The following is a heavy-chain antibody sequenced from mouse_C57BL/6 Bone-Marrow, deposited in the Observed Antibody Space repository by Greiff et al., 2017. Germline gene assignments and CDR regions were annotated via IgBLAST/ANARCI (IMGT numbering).Heavy chain of an antibody. CDR2: INPSSGYT. Sequence: VQLQQSGAELAKPGASVKLSCKASGYTFTSYWMHWVKQRPGQGLEWIGYINPSSGYTKYNQKFKDKATLTADKSSSTAYVQLSSLTYEDAAVYYCARGDAGYYGGYWYFDVWGTGTTVTVSS. J-gene: IGHJ1*03. CDR1: GYTFTSYW. CDR3: ARGDAGYYGGYWYFDV. V-gene: IGHV1-7*01. D-gene: IGHD2-3*01.